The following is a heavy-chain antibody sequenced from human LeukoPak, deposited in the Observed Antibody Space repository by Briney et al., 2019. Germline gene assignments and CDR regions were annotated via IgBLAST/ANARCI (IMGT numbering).Heavy chain of an antibody. J-gene: IGHJ4*02. Sequence: GGSLRLSCAASGFTFSSYAMSWVRQAPGKGLEWVSAISISGETTYYADSVKGRFTISRDTSRNTLYLQMHSLRAEDTAVYYCARIISTSSSRFSDYWGQGTLVTVSS. CDR2: ISISGETT. V-gene: IGHV3-23*01. D-gene: IGHD6-6*01. CDR1: GFTFSSYA. CDR3: ARIISTSSSRFSDY.